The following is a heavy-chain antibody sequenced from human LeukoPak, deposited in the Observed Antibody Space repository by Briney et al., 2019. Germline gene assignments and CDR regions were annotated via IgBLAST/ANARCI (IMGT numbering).Heavy chain of an antibody. V-gene: IGHV4-4*02. CDR1: GGSISSSYW. J-gene: IGHJ5*02. CDR2: IYHSGST. CDR3: ARRGRYCSGGSCFIGLFDP. Sequence: PSGTLSLTCAVSGGSISSSYWWSWVRQPPGKGLEWIGEIYHSGSTNYNPSLKSRVTISVDTSKNQFSLKLSSVTAADTAVYYCARRGRYCSGGSCFIGLFDPWGQGTLVTVSS. D-gene: IGHD2-15*01.